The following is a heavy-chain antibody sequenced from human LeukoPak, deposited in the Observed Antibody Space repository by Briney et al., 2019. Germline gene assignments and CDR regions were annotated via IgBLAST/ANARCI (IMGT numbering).Heavy chain of an antibody. V-gene: IGHV3-23*01. D-gene: IGHD5-18*01. Sequence: GGSLRLSCAASGFTFSSYAMSWVRQAPGKGLEWVSAISGSGGSTYYADSVKGRFTISRDNSKNTLYLQMNSLRAEDTAVYYCARDSSGYSYALGAFDIWGQGTMVTVSS. CDR3: ARDSSGYSYALGAFDI. CDR2: ISGSGGST. CDR1: GFTFSSYA. J-gene: IGHJ3*02.